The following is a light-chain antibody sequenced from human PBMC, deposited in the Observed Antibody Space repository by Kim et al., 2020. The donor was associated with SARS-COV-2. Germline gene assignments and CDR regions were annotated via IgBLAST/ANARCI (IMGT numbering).Light chain of an antibody. CDR2: DVS. CDR1: ISDVGGYNY. J-gene: IGLJ3*02. CDR3: CSYAGSWV. V-gene: IGLV2-11*01. Sequence: PGRSVTIPCTGTISDVGGYNYVSWYQQHPGKAPKRMIYDVSKRPSGVPDRFSGSKSGNTASLTISGLQAEDEADYYCCSYAGSWVFGGGTQLTVL.